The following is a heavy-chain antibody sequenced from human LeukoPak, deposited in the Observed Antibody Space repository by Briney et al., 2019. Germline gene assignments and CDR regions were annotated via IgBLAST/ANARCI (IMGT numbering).Heavy chain of an antibody. Sequence: SETLSLTCTVSGGSISSSSYYWGWIRQPPGKGLEWIGSIYYSGSTYYNPSLKSRVTISVDTSKNQFSLKLSSVTAADTAVYYCARGRGYSGYHYYYMDVWGKGTTVTVSS. J-gene: IGHJ6*03. CDR3: ARGRGYSGYHYYYMDV. V-gene: IGHV4-39*01. D-gene: IGHD5-12*01. CDR1: GGSISSSSYY. CDR2: IYYSGST.